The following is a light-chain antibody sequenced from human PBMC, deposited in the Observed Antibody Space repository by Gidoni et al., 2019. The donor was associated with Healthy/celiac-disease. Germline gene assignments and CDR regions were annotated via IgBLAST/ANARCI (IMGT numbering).Light chain of an antibody. J-gene: IGKJ4*01. CDR1: QSVSSY. CDR3: QQRSL. V-gene: IGKV3D-11*02. Sequence: EIVLTQSPATLSLSPGERATLPCRASQSVSSYLAWYQQKPGQAPRLLIYDASNRATGIPARFSGSGPGTDFTLTISSLEPEDFAVYYCQQRSLFGGGTKVEIK. CDR2: DAS.